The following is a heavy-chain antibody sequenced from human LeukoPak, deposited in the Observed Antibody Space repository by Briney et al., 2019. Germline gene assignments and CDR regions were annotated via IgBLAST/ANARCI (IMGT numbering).Heavy chain of an antibody. V-gene: IGHV4-59*08. CDR1: GGSISSYY. CDR3: ARQGDGYNSFDAFDI. D-gene: IGHD5-24*01. J-gene: IGHJ3*02. Sequence: SETLSLTCTVSGGSISSYYWSWIRQPPGKGLEWIGYIYYSGSTNYNPSLKSRVTISVDTSKNQFSLKLSSVTAADTAVYYCARQGDGYNSFDAFDIWGQGTMVTVSS. CDR2: IYYSGST.